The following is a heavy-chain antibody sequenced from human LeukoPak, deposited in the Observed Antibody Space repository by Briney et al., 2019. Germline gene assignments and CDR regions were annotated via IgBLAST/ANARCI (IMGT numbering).Heavy chain of an antibody. V-gene: IGHV4-59*01. D-gene: IGHD5-24*01. CDR1: GGSISSYY. CDR2: ICYSGST. Sequence: SETLSLTCTVSGGSISSYYWSWIRQPPGKGLEWIGYICYSGSTTYNPSLKSRVTVSVDTSKNQVSLKLSSVTAADAAVYYCARGIKVLRDGYNYLDYWGQGTLVTVSS. J-gene: IGHJ4*02. CDR3: ARGIKVLRDGYNYLDY.